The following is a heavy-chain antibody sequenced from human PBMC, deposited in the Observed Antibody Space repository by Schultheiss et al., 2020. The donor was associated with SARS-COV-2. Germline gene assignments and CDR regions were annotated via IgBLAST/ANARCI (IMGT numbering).Heavy chain of an antibody. CDR2: INPNSGGT. Sequence: ASVKVSCKASGYTFTGYYMHWVRQAPGQGLEWMGWINPNSGGTNYAQKFQGRVTMTRYTSISTAYMELSRLRSDDTAVYYCARAYGDYGVAEYFQHWGQGTLVTVSS. V-gene: IGHV1-2*02. J-gene: IGHJ1*01. CDR3: ARAYGDYGVAEYFQH. D-gene: IGHD4-17*01. CDR1: GYTFTGYY.